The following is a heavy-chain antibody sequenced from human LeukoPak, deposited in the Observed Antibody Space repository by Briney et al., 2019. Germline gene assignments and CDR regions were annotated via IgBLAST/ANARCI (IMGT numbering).Heavy chain of an antibody. D-gene: IGHD3-10*01. CDR1: GFTCSDYY. V-gene: IGHV3-11*01. CDR2: ISGTSSTI. Sequence: GGSLRLSCAASGFTCSDYYMSWVRQAPGKGLEGLSNISGTSSTIYYADSVKGRFTISRDNAKNSLYLHITSLRAEDTAVYYCAGDRWFGRYLGNWFDPWGQGTLVTVSS. CDR3: AGDRWFGRYLGNWFDP. J-gene: IGHJ5*02.